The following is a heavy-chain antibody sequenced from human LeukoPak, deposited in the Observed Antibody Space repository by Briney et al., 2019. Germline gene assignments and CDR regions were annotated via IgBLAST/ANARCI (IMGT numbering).Heavy chain of an antibody. V-gene: IGHV4-39*01. CDR2: IYYIGST. D-gene: IGHD5-18*01. CDR3: ASLRRRYSYGFGHWFDT. Sequence: AATLSPARTVASRSISSRCYYSAWIHQPPWKGLQWFGSIYYIGSTYYNPSLNRRVTISVDTSKNQFSLKRSSVTGAYTAVYYCASLRRRYSYGFGHWFDTWGEGSLVTVSS. CDR1: SRSISSRCYY. J-gene: IGHJ5*02.